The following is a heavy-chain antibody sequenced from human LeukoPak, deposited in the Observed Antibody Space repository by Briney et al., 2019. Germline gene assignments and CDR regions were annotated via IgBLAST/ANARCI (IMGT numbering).Heavy chain of an antibody. CDR1: GGSISSSSYY. J-gene: IGHJ6*02. CDR3: ARGAGYYYYDMDV. Sequence: SETLSLTCTVSGGSISSSSYYWGWIRQPPGKGLEWIGSIYYSGSTYYNPSLKSRVTISVDTSKNQFSLKLSSVTAADTAVYYCARGAGYYYYDMDVWGQGTTVTVSS. D-gene: IGHD4/OR15-4a*01. V-gene: IGHV4-39*01. CDR2: IYYSGST.